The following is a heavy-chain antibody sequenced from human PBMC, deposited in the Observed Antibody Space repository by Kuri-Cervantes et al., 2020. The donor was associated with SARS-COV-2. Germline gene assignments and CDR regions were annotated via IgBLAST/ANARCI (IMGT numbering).Heavy chain of an antibody. CDR3: ARSPWTSYIFDY. D-gene: IGHD3-10*01. J-gene: IGHJ4*02. CDR1: GVSVSHGTYS. Sequence: SETLSLTCAVSGVSVSHGTYSWSWIRQPAGKGLEWIGHLDTSGTTTYNPSLKSRVTISLDTSTEQFSLKLKSVTAADTAVYYCARSPWTSYIFDYWGQGTLVTVSS. CDR2: LDTSGTT. V-gene: IGHV4-61*10.